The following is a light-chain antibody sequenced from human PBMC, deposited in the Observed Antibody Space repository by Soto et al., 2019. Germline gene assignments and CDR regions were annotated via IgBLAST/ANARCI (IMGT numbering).Light chain of an antibody. CDR3: QQYNDWPRT. Sequence: DIQMTQSPSTLSASVGERVTITCRASQSVTNWLAWYQQKPGKAPKLLIYDVSSLESGVPSRFSGSGSGTEFILTISSLLSEDFAVYYCQQYNDWPRTFGQGTKVDIK. V-gene: IGKV1-5*01. J-gene: IGKJ1*01. CDR2: DVS. CDR1: QSVTNW.